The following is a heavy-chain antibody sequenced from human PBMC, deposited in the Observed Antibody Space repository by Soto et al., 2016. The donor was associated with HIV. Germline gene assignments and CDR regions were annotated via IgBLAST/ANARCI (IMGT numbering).Heavy chain of an antibody. D-gene: IGHD1-7*01. CDR3: ARGHERGMGGTTGFFDL. V-gene: IGHV3-13*04. CDR2: IATAGDT. Sequence: EVQLVESGGGLVQPGGSLRLSCAASGFTFNTYDMHWVRQFPGKGLEWVSAIATAGDTYYPDSVKGRFTISRDIAKNSVSLQMNSLRAGDTAIYYCARGHERGMGGTTGFFDLVGPWHPGHCLL. CDR1: GFTFNTYD. J-gene: IGHJ2*01.